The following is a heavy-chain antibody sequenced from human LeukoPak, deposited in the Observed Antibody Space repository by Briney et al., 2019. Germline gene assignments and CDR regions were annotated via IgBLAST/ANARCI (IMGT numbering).Heavy chain of an antibody. CDR1: GFTFSSYW. CDR3: VRYIVVPTAIYAFDI. CDR2: INSDGSST. V-gene: IGHV3-74*01. Sequence: GGSLRLPCAASGFTFSSYWMHWVRQAPGKGLVWVSRINSDGSSTSYADSVKGRFTISRDNAKNTLYLQMNSLRAEDTAVYYCVRYIVVPTAIYAFDIWGQGTMVTVSS. J-gene: IGHJ3*02. D-gene: IGHD2-2*01.